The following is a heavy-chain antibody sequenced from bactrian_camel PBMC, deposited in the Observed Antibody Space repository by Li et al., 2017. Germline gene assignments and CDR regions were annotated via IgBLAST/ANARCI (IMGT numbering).Heavy chain of an antibody. J-gene: IGHJ4*01. Sequence: HVQLVESGGGSVQAGGSLRLSCAASGYTYSRYCMAWFRQAPGKEREEVTTIDRDGRITYAVSVNGRFTISKDNAKNTLYLQMNSLKPEDTAVYTCAAGSCYDHEDNYRGQGTQVTVS. CDR2: IDRDGRI. CDR1: GYTYSRYC. V-gene: IGHV3S26*01. D-gene: IGHD6*01. CDR3: AAGSCYDHEDNY.